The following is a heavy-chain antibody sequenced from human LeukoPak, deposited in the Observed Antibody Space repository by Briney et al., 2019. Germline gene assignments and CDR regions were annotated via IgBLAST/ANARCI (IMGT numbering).Heavy chain of an antibody. Sequence: ASVKVSCKASGYTFTSYGISWVRQAPGQGLEWMGWISAYNGNTNYAQKFQGRVTMTTDTSTSTAYMELRSLRSDDTAVHYCARDGYCSSTSCSGENWFDPWGQGTLVTVSS. CDR2: ISAYNGNT. CDR1: GYTFTSYG. D-gene: IGHD2-2*01. CDR3: ARDGYCSSTSCSGENWFDP. J-gene: IGHJ5*02. V-gene: IGHV1-18*01.